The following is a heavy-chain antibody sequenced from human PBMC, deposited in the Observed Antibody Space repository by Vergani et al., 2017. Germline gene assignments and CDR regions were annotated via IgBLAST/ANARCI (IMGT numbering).Heavy chain of an antibody. Sequence: EVQLVESGGGLVKPGGSLRLSCAASGFTFSNAWMSWVRQAPGKGLEWVGRIKSKTDGGTTDYAAPVKGRFTISRDDSKNTLYLQMNSLRAEDTAVYYCAKFLPPGPIRPNTFDYWGQGTLVTVSS. D-gene: IGHD1/OR15-1a*01. J-gene: IGHJ4*02. CDR3: AKFLPPGPIRPNTFDY. CDR2: IKSKTDGGTT. V-gene: IGHV3-15*01. CDR1: GFTFSNAW.